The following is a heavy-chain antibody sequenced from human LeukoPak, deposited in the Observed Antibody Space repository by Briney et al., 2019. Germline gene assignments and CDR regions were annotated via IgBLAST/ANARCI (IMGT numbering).Heavy chain of an antibody. Sequence: SETLSLTCTVSGGSISGYYWSWIRQPPGKGLEWIGFIHDSGNTYYNASLKSRVTISVDTSKNQLSLNLRSVAAADTAVYYCARDPGEYQLLPEANWFDPWGQGTLVTVSS. J-gene: IGHJ5*02. D-gene: IGHD2-2*01. CDR2: IHDSGNT. CDR3: ARDPGEYQLLPEANWFDP. V-gene: IGHV4-59*01. CDR1: GGSISGYY.